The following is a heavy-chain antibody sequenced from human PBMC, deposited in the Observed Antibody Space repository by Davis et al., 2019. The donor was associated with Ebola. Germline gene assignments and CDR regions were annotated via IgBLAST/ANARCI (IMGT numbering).Heavy chain of an antibody. CDR1: GFTLTNAW. CDR3: ARASGYSSSWLDY. D-gene: IGHD6-13*01. J-gene: IGHJ4*02. V-gene: IGHV3-33*08. Sequence: GESLKISCAASGFTLTNAWMTWVRQAPGKGLEWVAVIWYDGSNKYYADSVKGRFTISRDNSKNTLYLQMNSQRAEDTAVYYCARASGYSSSWLDYWGQGTLVTVSS. CDR2: IWYDGSNK.